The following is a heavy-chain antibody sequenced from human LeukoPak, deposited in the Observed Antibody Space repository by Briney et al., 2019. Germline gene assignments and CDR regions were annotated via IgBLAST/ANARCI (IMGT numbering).Heavy chain of an antibody. CDR3: ARGSIAARNDAFDI. CDR2: IYYSGST. D-gene: IGHD6-6*01. V-gene: IGHV4-59*01. CDR1: GASISGYY. J-gene: IGHJ3*02. Sequence: SETLSLTCTVSGASISGYYWSWIRQPPGKGLEWIGYIYYSGSTKNNPSLKSRVSIAVDTSKNQFSLKLSSVTAADTAVYYCARGSIAARNDAFDIWGQGTMVTVSS.